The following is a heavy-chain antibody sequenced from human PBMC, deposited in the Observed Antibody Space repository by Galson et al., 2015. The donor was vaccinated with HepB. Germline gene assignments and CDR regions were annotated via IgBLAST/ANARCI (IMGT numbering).Heavy chain of an antibody. Sequence: SLRLSCAASGFGFSSTWMSWVRQGPGKGLEWVGRIKSKGDGGTIEYAAPVKGRFTILRDDSRDMLHLQMNSLKAEDTAIYYCATGAPDSYGSGSYSPFDNWGQGTLVTVSS. CDR2: IKSKGDGGTI. D-gene: IGHD3-10*01. CDR3: ATGAPDSYGSGSYSPFDN. V-gene: IGHV3-15*07. CDR1: GFGFSSTW. J-gene: IGHJ4*02.